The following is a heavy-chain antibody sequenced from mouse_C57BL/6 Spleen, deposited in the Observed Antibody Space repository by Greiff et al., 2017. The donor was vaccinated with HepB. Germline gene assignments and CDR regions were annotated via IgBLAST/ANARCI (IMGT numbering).Heavy chain of an antibody. Sequence: QVQLQQPGPELVKPGASVKLSCKASGYTFTSYWMHWVKQRPGQGLEWIGNINPSNGGTNYNEKFKSKATLTVDKSSSTAYMQLSSLTSEDSAVYYCARYPAYYGSSYRYAMDYWGQGTSVTVSS. CDR3: ARYPAYYGSSYRYAMDY. D-gene: IGHD1-1*01. CDR1: GYTFTSYW. V-gene: IGHV1-53*01. J-gene: IGHJ4*01. CDR2: INPSNGGT.